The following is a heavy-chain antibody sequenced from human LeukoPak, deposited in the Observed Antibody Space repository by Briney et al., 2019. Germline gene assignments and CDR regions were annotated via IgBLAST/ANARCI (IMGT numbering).Heavy chain of an antibody. D-gene: IGHD6-13*01. CDR3: AKDLQQLVFDY. CDR1: GFTFSSYS. J-gene: IGHJ4*02. V-gene: IGHV3-21*01. CDR2: ISSSSSYI. Sequence: GGSLRLSCAASGFTFSSYSMNWVRQAPGKGLEWVSSISSSSSYIYYADSVKGRFTISRDNAKNSLYLQMNSLIAEDTAVYYCAKDLQQLVFDYWGQGTLVTVSS.